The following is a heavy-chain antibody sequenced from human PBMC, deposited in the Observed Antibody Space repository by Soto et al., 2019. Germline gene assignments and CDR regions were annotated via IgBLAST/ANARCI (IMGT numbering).Heavy chain of an antibody. CDR2: IWYDGSDK. CDR1: GFTFSSYG. CDR3: ARAAAGNSPFDY. V-gene: IGHV3-33*01. D-gene: IGHD6-13*01. Sequence: QVELVESRGGLVQPGRSLRLSCAASGFTFSSYGMHWVRQAPGKGLDWVAVIWYDGSDKYYADSVKGRFTISRDNSRNTLYLQINRLRDEDTAVYYCARAAAGNSPFDYWGQGTLVTVSS. J-gene: IGHJ4*02.